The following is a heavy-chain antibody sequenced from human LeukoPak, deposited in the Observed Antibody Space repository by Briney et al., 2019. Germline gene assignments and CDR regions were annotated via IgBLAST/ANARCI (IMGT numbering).Heavy chain of an antibody. CDR3: AKLRSNYINYDAFDI. Sequence: EGSLRLSCAAGGFTFSSYAMSGVRQAAGKGLEGVSAISGSGGSTYYADSVKGWFTISRNNSKNTLYVQLKSLRAEDTAVYYCAKLRSNYINYDAFDIWGRGTMVTVSS. J-gene: IGHJ3*02. D-gene: IGHD4-11*01. CDR2: ISGSGGST. V-gene: IGHV3-23*01. CDR1: GFTFSSYA.